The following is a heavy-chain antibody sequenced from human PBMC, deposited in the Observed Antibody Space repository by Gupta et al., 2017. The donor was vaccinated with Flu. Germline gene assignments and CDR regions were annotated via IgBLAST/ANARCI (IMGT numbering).Heavy chain of an antibody. CDR2: IWYDGSNK. J-gene: IGHJ3*02. CDR1: GFTFRSYG. Sequence: QVQLVESGGGVVQPGRSLRLSCAAAGFTFRSYGLHWVRQAPGKGLEWVAVIWYDGSNKYYADSVKGRFTISRDNSKNTLYLQMNSLRAEDTAVYYCARAEADAFDIWGQGTMVTVSS. CDR3: ARAEADAFDI. V-gene: IGHV3-33*01.